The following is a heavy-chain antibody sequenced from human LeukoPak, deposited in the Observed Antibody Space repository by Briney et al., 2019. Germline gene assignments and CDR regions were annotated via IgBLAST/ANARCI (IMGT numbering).Heavy chain of an antibody. J-gene: IGHJ5*02. CDR2: MYYSGST. Sequence: PSETLSLTCTVSGGSISSSSYYWGWIRQPPGKGLEWIGSMYYSGSTYYNPSLKSRVIISVDTSKNQFSLKLSSVTAADTAVYYCARQVGQYTSHNWFDPWGQGTLVTVSS. CDR3: ARQVGQYTSHNWFDP. V-gene: IGHV4-39*01. CDR1: GGSISSSSYY. D-gene: IGHD6-6*01.